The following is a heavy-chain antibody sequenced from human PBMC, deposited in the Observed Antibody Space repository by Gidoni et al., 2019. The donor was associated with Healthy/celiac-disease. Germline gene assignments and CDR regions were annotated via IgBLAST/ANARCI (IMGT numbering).Heavy chain of an antibody. CDR1: GFTFSSYS. CDR3: ASNREYSSPAIGY. CDR2: ISSSSSYI. Sequence: EVQLVESGGGLVKPGGSLRLSCAASGFTFSSYSMNWVRQAPGKGLEWVSSISSSSSYIYYADSVKGRFTISRDNAKNSLYLQMNSLRAEDTAVYYCASNREYSSPAIGYWGQGTLVTVSS. V-gene: IGHV3-21*01. D-gene: IGHD6-6*01. J-gene: IGHJ4*02.